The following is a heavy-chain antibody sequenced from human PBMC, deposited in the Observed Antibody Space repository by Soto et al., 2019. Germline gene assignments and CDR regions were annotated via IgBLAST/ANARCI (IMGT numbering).Heavy chain of an antibody. Sequence: GGSLRLSCAASGFTFSSYAMSWVRQAPGKGLEWVSAISGSGGSTYYADSVKGRFTISRDNSKNTLYLQMNSLRAEDTAVYYCAKVRYDXLTGYYHPLYYYYGMDVWGQGTTVTVSS. D-gene: IGHD3-9*01. CDR3: AKVRYDXLTGYYHPLYYYYGMDV. CDR1: GFTFSSYA. CDR2: ISGSGGST. V-gene: IGHV3-23*01. J-gene: IGHJ6*02.